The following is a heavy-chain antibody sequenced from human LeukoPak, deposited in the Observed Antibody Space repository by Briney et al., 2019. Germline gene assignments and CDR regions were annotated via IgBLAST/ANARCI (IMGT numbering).Heavy chain of an antibody. V-gene: IGHV3-30*18. D-gene: IGHD1-1*01. J-gene: IGHJ4*02. CDR2: ISYDGSNK. CDR1: GFTFSSYG. Sequence: GGSLRLSCAASGFTFSSYGMHWVRQAPGKGLEWVAVISYDGSNKYYADSVKGRFTISRDNSKNTLYLQMNSLRAEDTAVYYCAKDSPGIQQDYWGQGTLGTVSS. CDR3: AKDSPGIQQDY.